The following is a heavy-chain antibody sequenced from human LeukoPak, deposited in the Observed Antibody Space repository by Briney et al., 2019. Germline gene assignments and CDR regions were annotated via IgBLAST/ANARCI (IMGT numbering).Heavy chain of an antibody. CDR3: ARLYDFWSGYYRDY. V-gene: IGHV3-7*01. CDR1: GFTFSSYW. J-gene: IGHJ4*02. D-gene: IGHD3-3*01. CDR2: IKQDGSEK. Sequence: GGSLSLSCAVSGFTFSSYWMSWVRQAPGKGLEWVANIKQDGSEKYYVDSVKGRFTISRDNAKNSLYLQMNSLRAEDTAVYYCARLYDFWSGYYRDYWGQGTLVTVSS.